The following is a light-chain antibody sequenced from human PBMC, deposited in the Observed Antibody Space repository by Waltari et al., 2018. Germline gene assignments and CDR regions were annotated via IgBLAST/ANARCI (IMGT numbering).Light chain of an antibody. V-gene: IGKV3-20*01. CDR1: QSVSRS. CDR3: QHYVRLPAT. J-gene: IGKJ1*01. CDR2: GAS. Sequence: IVLPQSPGTLSSSPGEIATLSCRASQSVSRSLAWYQQKPGQAPKLHIYGASTRATGIPDRFTGSGSGTDFSLTISSLEPEDFAIYFCQHYVRLPATFGQGTKVEIK.